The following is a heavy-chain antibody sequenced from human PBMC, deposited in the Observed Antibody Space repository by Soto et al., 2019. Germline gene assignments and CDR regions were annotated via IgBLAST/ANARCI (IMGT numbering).Heavy chain of an antibody. CDR1: GGTFSSYA. J-gene: IGHJ6*02. D-gene: IGHD2-2*01. CDR3: ARERLYCSSTSCYVPYYYYGMDV. CDR2: IIPIFGTA. Sequence: ASVKVSCKASGGTFSSYAISWVRQAPGQGLEWMGGIIPIFGTANYAQKFQGRVTITADESTSTAYMELSSLRSEDTAVYYCARERLYCSSTSCYVPYYYYGMDVWGQGTTVTVSS. V-gene: IGHV1-69*13.